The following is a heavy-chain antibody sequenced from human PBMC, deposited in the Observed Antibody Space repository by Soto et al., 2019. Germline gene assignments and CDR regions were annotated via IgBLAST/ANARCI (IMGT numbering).Heavy chain of an antibody. J-gene: IGHJ4*02. Sequence: EVQLLESGGGLVQPGGYLKLSCAASGLTVSSYAMSWVRQAPGKGLEWVSTISSIDDSTYYADSVKGRFTISRDNSQNTLYLQMSSLRAEDTAVYYCATRRGCSGGTCYGFDYWGQGTLVTVSS. CDR2: ISSIDDST. V-gene: IGHV3-23*01. D-gene: IGHD2-15*01. CDR3: ATRRGCSGGTCYGFDY. CDR1: GLTVSSYA.